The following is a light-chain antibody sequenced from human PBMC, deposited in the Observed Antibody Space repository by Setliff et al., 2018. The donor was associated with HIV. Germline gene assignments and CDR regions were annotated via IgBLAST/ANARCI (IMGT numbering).Light chain of an antibody. CDR3: GSYAGSKSYV. V-gene: IGLV2-8*01. Sequence: QSALAQPPSASGSPGQSVTISCTGASSDVGVYNYVSWFQQHPGKAPKLMIYEVTKRPSGVPDRFSGSESGNTASLTVSGLQAEDEADYYCGSYAGSKSYVFGTGTKGTVL. CDR1: SSDVGVYNY. J-gene: IGLJ1*01. CDR2: EVT.